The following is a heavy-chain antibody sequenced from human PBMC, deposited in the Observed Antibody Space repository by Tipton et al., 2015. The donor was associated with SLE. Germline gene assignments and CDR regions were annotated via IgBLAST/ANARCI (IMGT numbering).Heavy chain of an antibody. J-gene: IGHJ6*03. CDR1: GDSITRSDCY. CDR2: VYYSGRT. D-gene: IGHD3-3*01. CDR3: ARAYQNFWSGYLPIYNYMDV. V-gene: IGHV4-39*07. Sequence: TLSLTCTVSGDSITRSDCYWGWIRQPPGKGLEWIGNVYYSGRTYYNPSLKSRVTISLDTSKNQFSLNLTSVTAADTAVYYCARAYQNFWSGYLPIYNYMDVWGKGTTVTVSS.